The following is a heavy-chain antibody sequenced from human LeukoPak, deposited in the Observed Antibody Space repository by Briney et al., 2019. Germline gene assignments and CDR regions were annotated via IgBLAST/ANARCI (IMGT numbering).Heavy chain of an antibody. CDR2: IHYSGST. CDR3: ARVRGALAYCGGDCYSHIDY. J-gene: IGHJ4*02. V-gene: IGHV4-39*07. CDR1: GGSISSGNYY. D-gene: IGHD2-21*02. Sequence: PSETLSLTCTVSGGSISSGNYYWGWIRQPPGKGLDWIASIHYSGSTYYNPSLKSRVTISVDTSKNQFSLKLSSVTAADTAVYYCARVRGALAYCGGDCYSHIDYWGQGTLVTVSS.